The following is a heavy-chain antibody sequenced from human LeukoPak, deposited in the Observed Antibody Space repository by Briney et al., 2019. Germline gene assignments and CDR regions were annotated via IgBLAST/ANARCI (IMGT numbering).Heavy chain of an antibody. V-gene: IGHV4-59*01. D-gene: IGHD3-16*01. Sequence: SETLSHTCTVSGGSIASYYWSWFRQPPGKRLEWIGHIYYSGSTNYNPSLKSRVSISVDTSKNQFSLRLSSVTAADTAVYYCARDHGGYYFDYWGQGTLVTVSS. CDR3: ARDHGGYYFDY. CDR2: IYYSGST. CDR1: GGSIASYY. J-gene: IGHJ4*02.